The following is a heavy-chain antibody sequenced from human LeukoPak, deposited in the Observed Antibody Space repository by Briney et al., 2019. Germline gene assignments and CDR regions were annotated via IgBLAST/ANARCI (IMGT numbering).Heavy chain of an antibody. CDR1: GGYISSSSYY. J-gene: IGHJ4*02. Sequence: SETLSLTCTVSGGYISSSSYYWGWIRQPPGKGLEWIGSIYYSGSTYYNLSLKSRVTISVDTSKNQFSLKLSSVTAADTAVYYCARGRGYSYYWGQGTLVTVSS. CDR3: ARGRGYSYY. CDR2: IYYSGST. V-gene: IGHV4-39*01. D-gene: IGHD5-18*01.